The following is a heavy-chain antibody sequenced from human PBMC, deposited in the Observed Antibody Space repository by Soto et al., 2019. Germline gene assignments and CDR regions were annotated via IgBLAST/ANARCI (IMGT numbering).Heavy chain of an antibody. CDR1: GFTFSSYG. J-gene: IGHJ4*02. Sequence: PGGSLRLSCAASGFTFSSYGMHWVRQAPGKGLEWVAVISYDGSNKYYADSVKGRFTISRDNSKNTLYLQMNSLRAEDTAVYYCAKDLSLYACKSLVDYWGQGTLVTVSS. D-gene: IGHD3-16*02. CDR2: ISYDGSNK. V-gene: IGHV3-30*18. CDR3: AKDLSLYACKSLVDY.